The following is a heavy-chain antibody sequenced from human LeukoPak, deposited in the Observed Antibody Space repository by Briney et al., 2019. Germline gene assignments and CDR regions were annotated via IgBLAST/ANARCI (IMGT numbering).Heavy chain of an antibody. Sequence: SLRLSCAASGFTFNYYAMHWVRLAPGKGLEWVSGISWNGESIGYADSVKGRFTISRDNAKNSLYLQMNSLRAEDTALYYCAKDIKTYYDSSGYPDYWGQGTLVTVSS. CDR2: ISWNGESI. J-gene: IGHJ4*02. CDR3: AKDIKTYYDSSGYPDY. CDR1: GFTFNYYA. D-gene: IGHD3-22*01. V-gene: IGHV3-9*01.